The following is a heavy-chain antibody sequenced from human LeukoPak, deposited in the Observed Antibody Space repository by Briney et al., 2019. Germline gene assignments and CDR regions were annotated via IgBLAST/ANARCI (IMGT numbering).Heavy chain of an antibody. CDR2: FDPEDGET. D-gene: IGHD2-2*01. CDR1: GYTLTELS. J-gene: IGHJ3*02. V-gene: IGHV1-24*01. CDR3: ATGYCSSTSCFSEGAFDI. Sequence: ASVKVSCKASGYTLTELSMHWVRQAPGKGLEWMGGFDPEDGETIYAQKFQGRVTMTEDTSTDTAYMELSSLRSEDTAVYYCATGYCSSTSCFSEGAFDIWGQGTMVTVSS.